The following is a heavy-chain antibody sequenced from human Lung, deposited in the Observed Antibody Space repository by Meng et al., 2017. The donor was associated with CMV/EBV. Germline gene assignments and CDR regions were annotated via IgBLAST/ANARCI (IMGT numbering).Heavy chain of an antibody. CDR1: GFTFSTYS. Sequence: GESLKISCAASGFTFSTYSMNWVRQAPGKGLEWISYISSGSSTIYYADSVKGRFSISRDNAEKTLYLHVNNLRGEDTAVYYCAKGGGAGRSASDYWGHGTLVTVSS. CDR3: AKGGGAGRSASDY. CDR2: ISSGSSTI. V-gene: IGHV3-48*04. D-gene: IGHD3-16*01. J-gene: IGHJ4*03.